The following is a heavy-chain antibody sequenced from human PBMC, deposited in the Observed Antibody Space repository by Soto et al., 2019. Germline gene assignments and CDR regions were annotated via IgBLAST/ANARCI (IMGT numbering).Heavy chain of an antibody. CDR2: ISGSGGST. Sequence: GSLRLSCAASGFTFSSYAMSWVRQAPGKGLEWVSAISGSGGSTYYADSVKGRFTISRDNSKNTLYLQMNSLRAEDTAVSYCAKSGSGSYYNVVGVPTYYYYYMDVWGKGTTVTVSS. J-gene: IGHJ6*03. CDR3: AKSGSGSYYNVVGVPTYYYYYMDV. CDR1: GFTFSSYA. D-gene: IGHD3-10*01. V-gene: IGHV3-23*01.